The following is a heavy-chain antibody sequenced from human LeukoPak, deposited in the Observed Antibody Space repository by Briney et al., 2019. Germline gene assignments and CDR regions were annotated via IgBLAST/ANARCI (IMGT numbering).Heavy chain of an antibody. J-gene: IGHJ5*02. CDR3: ARAPWYYYDSSGYPHWFDP. CDR2: IYYSGST. D-gene: IGHD3-22*01. CDR1: GGSISSGSYY. V-gene: IGHV4-31*03. Sequence: SETLSLTCTVSGGSISSGSYYWSWIRQHPGKGLEWIGYIYYSGSTYYNPSLKSRVTISVDTSKNQFSLKLSSVTAADTAVYYCARAPWYYYDSSGYPHWFDPWGQGTLVTVSS.